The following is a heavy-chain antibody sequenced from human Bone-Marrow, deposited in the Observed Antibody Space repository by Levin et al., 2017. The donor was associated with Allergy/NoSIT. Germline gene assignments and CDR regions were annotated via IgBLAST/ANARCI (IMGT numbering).Heavy chain of an antibody. D-gene: IGHD1-26*01. CDR3: ARVPRPGKWEQLYYFDY. J-gene: IGHJ4*02. V-gene: IGHV4-61*01. CDR1: GGSVSSGSYY. CDR2: IYYSGTT. Sequence: SETLSLTCTVSGGSVSSGSYYWSWIRQPPGKGLEWIGYIYYSGTTNYNPSLKSRVTISVDTSKNQFSLKLSSVTAADTGVYYCARVPRPGKWEQLYYFDYWGQGTLVTVSS.